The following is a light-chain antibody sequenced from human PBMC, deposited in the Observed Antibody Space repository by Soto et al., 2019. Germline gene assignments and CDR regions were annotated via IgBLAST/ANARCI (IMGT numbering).Light chain of an antibody. CDR1: SGHSNYA. Sequence: QPVLTQSPSASASLGASVKLTCTLSSGHSNYAIAWHQQQPEKGPRYLMKLNSDGSHSKGDGIPDRFSGSSSGAERYLTISSLQSEDEADYYCQTGDTGISFGGGTKLTVL. J-gene: IGLJ2*01. CDR3: QTGDTGIS. V-gene: IGLV4-69*01. CDR2: LNSDGSH.